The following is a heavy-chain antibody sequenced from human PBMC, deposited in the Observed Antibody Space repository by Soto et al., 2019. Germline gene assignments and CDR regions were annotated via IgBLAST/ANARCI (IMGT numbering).Heavy chain of an antibody. V-gene: IGHV3-48*02. CDR1: GFALSSYY. Sequence: GGSLRLSCAASGFALSSYYMNWVRQAPGKGLEWVSYISRADGTKHYADSVKGRFTLSRDNAKNSLYLQMNSLRDEDTAVYYCARVSPDFWSGYPDCMDVWGQGTAVTVSS. J-gene: IGHJ6*02. CDR3: ARVSPDFWSGYPDCMDV. D-gene: IGHD3-3*01. CDR2: ISRADGTK.